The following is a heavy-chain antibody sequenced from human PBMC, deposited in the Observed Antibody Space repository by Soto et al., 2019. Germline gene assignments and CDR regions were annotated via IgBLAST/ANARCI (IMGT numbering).Heavy chain of an antibody. J-gene: IGHJ5*02. CDR3: ARVSVSWFDP. V-gene: IGHV1-3*01. D-gene: IGHD3-22*01. CDR1: GYTFTSYA. CDR2: INAGNGNT. Sequence: VKVSCKASGYTFTSYAMHWVRQAPGQRLEWMGWINAGNGNTKYSQKFQGRVTITADASTSTAYMELSSLRSEDTAVYYCARVSVSWFDPWGQGTLVTVSS.